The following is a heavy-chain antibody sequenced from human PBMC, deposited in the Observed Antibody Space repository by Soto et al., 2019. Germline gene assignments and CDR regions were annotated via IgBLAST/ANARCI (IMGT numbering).Heavy chain of an antibody. D-gene: IGHD6-19*01. V-gene: IGHV3-30-3*01. CDR3: ARDPSPYTSGWYGIDF. J-gene: IGHJ4*01. CDR1: GFMFSAYA. Sequence: PGGSLRLSCTASGFMFSAYAMLWVRQAPGKGLEWVAAMSYDGTNKYDADSLKGRFTISRDNSKNTLFLQMSSLTADDSAVYYCARDPSPYTSGWYGIDFWGLGTLVTVSS. CDR2: MSYDGTNK.